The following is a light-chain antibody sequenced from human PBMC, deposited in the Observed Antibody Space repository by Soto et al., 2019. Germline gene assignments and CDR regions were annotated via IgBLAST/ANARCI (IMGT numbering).Light chain of an antibody. J-gene: IGKJ2*01. V-gene: IGKV1-39*01. Sequence: DIQMTQSPSSLSASVGDRVTITCRASQSISSYLNWYQQKPGKAPKLLIYAASSLQSGVPSRFSGSGSGIHFTLTNSSLQPEDFATYYCQQSYSTPYTFGQGTKLEIK. CDR1: QSISSY. CDR3: QQSYSTPYT. CDR2: AAS.